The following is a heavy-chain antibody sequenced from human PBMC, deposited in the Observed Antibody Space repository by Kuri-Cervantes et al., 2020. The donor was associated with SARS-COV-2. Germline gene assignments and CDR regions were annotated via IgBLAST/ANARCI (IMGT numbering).Heavy chain of an antibody. Sequence: GGSLRLSCVASGFTFSSNSMNWVRQAPGKGLEWVSYISGSGFSIYYADSPKGRFTISRDNAKNSLYLQMNSLTAEDTAVYYCARGGRYYFDYWGQGSLVTVSS. J-gene: IGHJ4*02. V-gene: IGHV3-48*01. CDR3: ARGGRYYFDY. D-gene: IGHD1-26*01. CDR2: ISGSGFSI. CDR1: GFTFSSNS.